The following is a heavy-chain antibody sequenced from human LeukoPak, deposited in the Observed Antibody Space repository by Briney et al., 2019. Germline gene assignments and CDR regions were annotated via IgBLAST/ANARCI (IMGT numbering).Heavy chain of an antibody. D-gene: IGHD3-10*01. CDR3: ARDYYGSGSYAYYYYYMDV. CDR1: GGSISSGSYY. Sequence: SETLSLTXTVSGGSISSGSYYWSWIGQPDGKGLEWIGRIYTSGSTNYNPSLKSRVTISVDTSKNQFSLKLSSVTAADTAVYYCARDYYGSGSYAYYYYYMDVWGKGTTVTVSS. J-gene: IGHJ6*03. CDR2: IYTSGST. V-gene: IGHV4-61*02.